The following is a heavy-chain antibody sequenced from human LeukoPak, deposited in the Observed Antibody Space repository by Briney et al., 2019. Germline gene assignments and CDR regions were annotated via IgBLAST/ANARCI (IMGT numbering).Heavy chain of an antibody. CDR1: GGPVSSSSYY. CDR3: ATWDRGWYSQIDK. J-gene: IGHJ4*02. D-gene: IGHD2-15*01. Sequence: PSETLSLTCTVSGGPVSSSSYYWGWVRQSPEKGLECIGTIYYAGDTYYNPSLESRLTISVDTSKNQFSLKLRSVTAADTAVYYCATWDRGWYSQIDKWGQGTLVTVSS. V-gene: IGHV4-39*01. CDR2: IYYAGDT.